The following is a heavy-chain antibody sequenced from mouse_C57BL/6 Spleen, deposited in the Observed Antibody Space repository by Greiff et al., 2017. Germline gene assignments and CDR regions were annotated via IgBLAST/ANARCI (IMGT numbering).Heavy chain of an antibody. D-gene: IGHD1-1*01. Sequence: EVQGVESGGGLVKPGGSLKLSCAASGFTFSDYGMHWVRQAPEKGLEWVAYISSGSSTIYSADTVKGRFTISRDNTKNTLFLQMTSLRSEDTAMYYGARRVRTTVVVDYFDDWGKGTTLTVSS. CDR2: ISSGSSTI. CDR3: ARRVRTTVVVDYFDD. J-gene: IGHJ2*01. V-gene: IGHV5-17*01. CDR1: GFTFSDYG.